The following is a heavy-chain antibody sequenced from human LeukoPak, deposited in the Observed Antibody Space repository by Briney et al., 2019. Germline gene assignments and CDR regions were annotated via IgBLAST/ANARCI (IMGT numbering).Heavy chain of an antibody. Sequence: SVKVSCKASGGTFSSYAISWVRQAPGQGLEWMGRIIPILGIANYAQKFQGRVTITADKSTSTAYMELSSLRSEDTAVYYCARDRAMVGPGYGMDVWGQGTTVAVSS. CDR2: IIPILGIA. CDR1: GGTFSSYA. CDR3: ARDRAMVGPGYGMDV. D-gene: IGHD5-18*01. V-gene: IGHV1-69*04. J-gene: IGHJ6*02.